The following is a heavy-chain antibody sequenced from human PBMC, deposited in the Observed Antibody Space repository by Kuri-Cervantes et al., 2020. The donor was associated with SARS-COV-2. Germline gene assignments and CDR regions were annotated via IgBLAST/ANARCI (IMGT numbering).Heavy chain of an antibody. CDR3: AKVWEDIVVVPAFDI. V-gene: IGHV3-30*02. CDR2: IRYDGSNK. D-gene: IGHD2-2*01. J-gene: IGHJ3*02. CDR1: GFTFSSYG. Sequence: GGSLRLSCAASGFTFSSYGMHWVRQAPGKGLEWVAFIRYDGSNKYYADSVKGRFTISRDNSKNTLYLQMNSLRAEGTAVYYCAKVWEDIVVVPAFDIWGQGAMVTVSS.